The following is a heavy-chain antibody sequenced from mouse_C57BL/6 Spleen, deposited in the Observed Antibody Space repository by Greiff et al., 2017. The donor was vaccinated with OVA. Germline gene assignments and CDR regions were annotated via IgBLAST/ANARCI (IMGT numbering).Heavy chain of an antibody. V-gene: IGHV5-4*01. CDR2: ISDGGSYT. CDR3: ARVAYYSNLYYFDY. D-gene: IGHD2-5*01. Sequence: EVHLVESGGGLVKPGGSLKLSCAASGFTFSSYAMSWVRQTPEKRLEWVATISDGGSYTYYPDNVKGRFTISRDNAKNNLYLQRSHLKSEDTAMYYCARVAYYSNLYYFDYWGQGTTLTVSS. J-gene: IGHJ2*01. CDR1: GFTFSSYA.